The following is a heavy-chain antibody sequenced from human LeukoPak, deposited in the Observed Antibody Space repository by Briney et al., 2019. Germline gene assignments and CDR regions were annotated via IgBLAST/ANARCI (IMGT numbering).Heavy chain of an antibody. CDR3: AKGHDSSGYYWDWFDP. CDR1: GFTVSSNY. D-gene: IGHD3-22*01. CDR2: IYSGGGT. J-gene: IGHJ5*02. V-gene: IGHV3-66*02. Sequence: GGSLRLSCAASGFTVSSNYMSWVRQAPGKGLEWVSVIYSGGGTNYADSVKGRFTISRDHSKNTLYLQMNSLRAEDTAVYYCAKGHDSSGYYWDWFDPWGQGTLVTVSS.